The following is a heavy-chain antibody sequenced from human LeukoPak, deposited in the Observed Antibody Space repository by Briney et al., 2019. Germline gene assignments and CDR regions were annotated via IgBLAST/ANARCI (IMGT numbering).Heavy chain of an antibody. Sequence: SETLSLTCTVSGGSISSGGYYWSWIRQHPGKGLEWIGYIYYSGSTYYNPSLKSRVTISADTSKNQFSLKLSSVTAADTAVYYCARDLYGDYVAGGNWFDPWGQGTLVTVSS. V-gene: IGHV4-31*03. CDR3: ARDLYGDYVAGGNWFDP. D-gene: IGHD4-17*01. CDR1: GGSISSGGYY. CDR2: IYYSGST. J-gene: IGHJ5*02.